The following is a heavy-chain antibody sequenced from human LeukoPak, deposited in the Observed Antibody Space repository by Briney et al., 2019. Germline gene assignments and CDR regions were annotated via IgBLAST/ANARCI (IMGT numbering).Heavy chain of an antibody. CDR3: AKSGLSRFDY. D-gene: IGHD4/OR15-4a*01. Sequence: QPGGSLRLSCAASGFTFSSYAMSWVRQVPGKGLEWVSAFSGSGGSTYYADSVKGRFTISRDNSKNTLYLQMNSLRAEDTAIYYCAKSGLSRFDYWGQGTLVTVSS. V-gene: IGHV3-23*01. CDR1: GFTFSSYA. CDR2: FSGSGGST. J-gene: IGHJ4*02.